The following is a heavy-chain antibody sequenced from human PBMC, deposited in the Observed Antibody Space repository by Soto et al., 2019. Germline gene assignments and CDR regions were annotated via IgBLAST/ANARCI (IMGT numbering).Heavy chain of an antibody. J-gene: IGHJ6*02. CDR2: MNPNSGNT. Sequence: ASVKVSCKASGYTFTSYDINWVRQATGQVLEGMGWMNPNSGNTGYAQKFQGRVTMTRNTSISTAYMELSSLRSEDTAVYYCARAPMIAAHLRPNHYSMEVWGQGTTVTVSS. D-gene: IGHD6-6*01. CDR3: ARAPMIAAHLRPNHYSMEV. V-gene: IGHV1-8*01. CDR1: GYTFTSYD.